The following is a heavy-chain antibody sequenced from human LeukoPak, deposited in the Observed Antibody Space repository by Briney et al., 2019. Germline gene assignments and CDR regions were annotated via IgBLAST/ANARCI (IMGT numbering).Heavy chain of an antibody. V-gene: IGHV4-38-2*02. CDR1: GYSISSGYY. J-gene: IGHJ4*02. CDR2: TYQSGST. Sequence: SETLSLTCTVSGYSISSGYYWGWIRQPPGKGLEWIGSTYQSGSTYYNPSLKSRVTISVDTSKNQFSLKVSSVTAADTAVYYCARDFLFWGQGTLVTVSS. CDR3: ARDFLF.